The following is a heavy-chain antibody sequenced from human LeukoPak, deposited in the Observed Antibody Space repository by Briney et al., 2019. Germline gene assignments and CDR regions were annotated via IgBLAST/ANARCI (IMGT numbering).Heavy chain of an antibody. D-gene: IGHD5-24*01. CDR3: ARASRDGYNQNFDH. CDR2: IYPGGSET. J-gene: IGHJ4*02. Sequence: GESLKISCKGLGYGFSSYWKAWVRQRPGKGLEWMGIIYPGGSETRYDPSFQGQVTISADSSTSTAYLQWSSLRASDTAMYYCARASRDGYNQNFDHWGQGTLVTVSS. V-gene: IGHV5-51*01. CDR1: GYGFSSYW.